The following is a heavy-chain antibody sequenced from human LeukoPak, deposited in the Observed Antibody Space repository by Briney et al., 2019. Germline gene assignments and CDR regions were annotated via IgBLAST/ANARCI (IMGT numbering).Heavy chain of an antibody. V-gene: IGHV1-2*02. J-gene: IGHJ3*02. Sequence: ASVKVSCKASGYTFTGYYMHWVRQAPGQGLEWMGWINPNSGGTNYAQKFQGRVTMTRDTSISTAYMELSRLRSDDTGVYYCAREENSSGWYACAFDIWGQGTMVTVSS. CDR3: AREENSSGWYACAFDI. CDR1: GYTFTGYY. CDR2: INPNSGGT. D-gene: IGHD6-19*01.